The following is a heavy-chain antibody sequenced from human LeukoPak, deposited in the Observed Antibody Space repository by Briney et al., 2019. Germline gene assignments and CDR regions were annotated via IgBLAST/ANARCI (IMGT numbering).Heavy chain of an antibody. J-gene: IGHJ3*02. V-gene: IGHV3-30-3*01. D-gene: IGHD3-22*01. CDR2: ISYDGSNK. CDR3: AREGYYDSSGYLADGAFDI. Sequence: PGGSLRLSCAAAGFTFSSYAMHWVRQAPGKGLEWVAVISYDGSNKYYADSVKGRFTISRDNSKNTLYLQMNSLRAEDTAVYYCAREGYYDSSGYLADGAFDIWGQGTMVTVSS. CDR1: GFTFSSYA.